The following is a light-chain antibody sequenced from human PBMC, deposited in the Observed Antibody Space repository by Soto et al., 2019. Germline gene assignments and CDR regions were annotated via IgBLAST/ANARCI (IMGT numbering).Light chain of an antibody. J-gene: IGKJ1*01. CDR3: QQYNSYLWT. V-gene: IGKV1-5*03. Sequence: DIQMTQSPSTLSASVGDRVTITCRASQSISSWLAWYQQKPGKAPKLLIYKASSLEGGVPSRFSGSGSGTEFTLTISSLQPDDFATYYCQQYNSYLWTFGQGTTMEIK. CDR2: KAS. CDR1: QSISSW.